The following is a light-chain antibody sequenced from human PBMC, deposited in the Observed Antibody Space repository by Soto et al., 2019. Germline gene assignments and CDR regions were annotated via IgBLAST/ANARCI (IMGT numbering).Light chain of an antibody. J-gene: IGKJ1*01. V-gene: IGKV1-39*01. CDR1: QSISSY. CDR3: QQTDSFPRT. Sequence: DIQMTHSPSSVSASVGDRVTITCXASQSISSYLNWYQHKPGKAPKLLIYAASSLQTGVPSRFSGSRSGTDFALTISSLQRDDFATYYCQQTDSFPRTFGQGTKVDIK. CDR2: AAS.